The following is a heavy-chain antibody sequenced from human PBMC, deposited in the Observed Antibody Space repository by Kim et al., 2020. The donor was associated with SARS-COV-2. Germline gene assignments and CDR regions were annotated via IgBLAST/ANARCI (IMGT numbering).Heavy chain of an antibody. D-gene: IGHD3-22*01. V-gene: IGHV4-31*03. CDR3: ARDRGPSGYYYGWFDP. CDR1: GGSISSGGYY. CDR2: IYYSGRT. J-gene: IGHJ5*02. Sequence: SETLSLTCTVSGGSISSGGYYWSWIRHLPGKGLEWIGSIYYSGRTYHNPSLKSRVTISLGTSKNQFSLKLTSVTAADTAVHYCARDRGPSGYYYGWFDPWGQGTLVTVSS.